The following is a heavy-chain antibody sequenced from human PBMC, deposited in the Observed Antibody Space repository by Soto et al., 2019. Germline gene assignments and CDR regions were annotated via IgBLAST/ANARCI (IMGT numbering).Heavy chain of an antibody. D-gene: IGHD3-3*01. J-gene: IGHJ6*03. CDR1: GGTISSFY. CDR2: IYYSGST. Sequence: TSETLSLLCTVSGGTISSFYWSWIRQPPGEGMGWIGYIYYSGSTNYNPSLKSRVTISVDTSKNQFSLKLSSVTAADTAVYYCARQRNDFWSGSPPDYYYYMDVWGKGTTVTVSS. CDR3: ARQRNDFWSGSPPDYYYYMDV. V-gene: IGHV4-59*08.